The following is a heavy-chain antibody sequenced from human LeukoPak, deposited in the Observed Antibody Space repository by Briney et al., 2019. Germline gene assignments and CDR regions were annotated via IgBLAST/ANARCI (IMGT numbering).Heavy chain of an antibody. V-gene: IGHV3-7*01. CDR2: IKQDGSEK. J-gene: IGHJ4*02. Sequence: PGGSLRLSCTASGFPFGDYAMSWVRQAPGKGLEWVANIKQDGSEKYYVDSVKGRFTISRDNAKNSLYLQMNSLRAEDTAVYYCARDRDYAFDYWGQGTLVTVSS. CDR3: ARDRDYAFDY. CDR1: GFPFGDYA. D-gene: IGHD4-17*01.